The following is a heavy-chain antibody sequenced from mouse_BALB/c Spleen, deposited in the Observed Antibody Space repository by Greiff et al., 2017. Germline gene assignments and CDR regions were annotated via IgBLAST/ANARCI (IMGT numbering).Heavy chain of an antibody. Sequence: QVQLQQSGAELVRPGTSVKISCKASGYTFTNYWLGWVKQRPGHGLEWIGDIYPGGGYTNYNEKFKGKATLTADTSSSTAYMQLSSLTSEDSAVYFCARGYDYGDYYAMDYWGQGTSVTVSS. CDR3: ARGYDYGDYYAMDY. D-gene: IGHD2-4*01. CDR2: IYPGGGYT. V-gene: IGHV1-63*02. J-gene: IGHJ4*01. CDR1: GYTFTNYW.